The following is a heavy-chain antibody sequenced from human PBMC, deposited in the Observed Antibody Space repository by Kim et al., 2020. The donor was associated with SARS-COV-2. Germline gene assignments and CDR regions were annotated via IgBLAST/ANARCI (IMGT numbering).Heavy chain of an antibody. CDR3: ASNLMVRGVILSWFDP. J-gene: IGHJ5*02. V-gene: IGHV4-39*01. Sequence: SLKSRVAISADTSKNQFSLKLSSVTAADSAVYYCASNLMVRGVILSWFDPWGQGTLVTVSS. D-gene: IGHD3-10*01.